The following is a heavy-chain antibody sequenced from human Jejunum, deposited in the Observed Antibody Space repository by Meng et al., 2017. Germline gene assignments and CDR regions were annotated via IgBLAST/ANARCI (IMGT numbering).Heavy chain of an antibody. D-gene: IGHD5-18*01. CDR2: IYHSGST. V-gene: IGHV4-4*02. J-gene: IGHJ4*02. CDR3: ARGGYYSFDY. CDR1: GGSISSVYW. Sequence: GQRQEPGPGLVKPSETLSLTCAVSGGSISSVYWWTWVRQSPGKGLEWIGEIYHSGSTNYNPSLKSRVTISVDKSKNQFSLKLTSVTAADTAVYYCARGGYYSFDYWGQGTLVTVSS.